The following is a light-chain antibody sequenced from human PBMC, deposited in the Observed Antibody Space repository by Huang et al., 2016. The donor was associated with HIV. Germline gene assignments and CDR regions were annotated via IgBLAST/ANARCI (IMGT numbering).Light chain of an antibody. J-gene: IGKJ2*01. V-gene: IGKV4-1*01. CDR3: QQYFSTPT. CDR2: WAS. CDR1: QSVLDKSGKRNY. Sequence: IVMTQSPESLSVSLGEWATINCKSRQSVLDKSGKRNYVGWYQEKPGQSPKVIIYWASTRQSGVPDRLRGSGSGTNFTRAIDSFQAEDVALYYCQQYFSTPTFGLGTKLEI.